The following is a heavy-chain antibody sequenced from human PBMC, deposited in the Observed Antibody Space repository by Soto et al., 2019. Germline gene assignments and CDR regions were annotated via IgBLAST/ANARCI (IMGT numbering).Heavy chain of an antibody. J-gene: IGHJ1*01. V-gene: IGHV1-24*01. CDR3: ATSRAYYGSSGYYLSGYFQH. D-gene: IGHD3-22*01. CDR1: GYTLTELF. CDR2: FDPEDGET. Sequence: GASVKVSCKVSGYTLTELFMHWVRQAPGKGLEWMEGFDPEDGETIYAQKFQGRVTMTEDTSTDTAYMELSSLISEDTAVYYCATSRAYYGSSGYYLSGYFQHWGQGTLVTVSS.